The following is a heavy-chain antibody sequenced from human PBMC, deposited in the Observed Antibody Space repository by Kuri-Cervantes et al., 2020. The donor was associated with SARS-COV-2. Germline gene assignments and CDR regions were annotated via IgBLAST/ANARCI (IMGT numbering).Heavy chain of an antibody. D-gene: IGHD2-21*01. CDR3: AKDRVGVQDF. V-gene: IGHV3-21*01. J-gene: IGHJ4*02. CDR1: GFTFSSYS. CDR2: ISSSSSYI. Sequence: GESLKISCAASGFTFSSYSMNWVRQAPGKGLEWVSSISSSSSYIYYADSVKGRFTISRDNAKNSLYLHMKSLRSEDTAMHYCAKDRVGVQDFWGQGTLVTVSS.